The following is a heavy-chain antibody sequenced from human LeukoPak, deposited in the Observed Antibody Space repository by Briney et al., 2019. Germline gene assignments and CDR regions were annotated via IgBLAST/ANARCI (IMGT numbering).Heavy chain of an antibody. Sequence: PETLSLTCAVYGGSFSGYYWSWIRQPPGKGLEWIGEINHSGSTNYNPSLKSRVTISVDTSKNQFSLKLSSVTAADTAVYYCARGSRNYYDSSGQKNYYFDYWGQGTLVTVSS. J-gene: IGHJ4*02. CDR3: ARGSRNYYDSSGQKNYYFDY. V-gene: IGHV4-34*01. CDR2: INHSGST. CDR1: GGSFSGYY. D-gene: IGHD3-22*01.